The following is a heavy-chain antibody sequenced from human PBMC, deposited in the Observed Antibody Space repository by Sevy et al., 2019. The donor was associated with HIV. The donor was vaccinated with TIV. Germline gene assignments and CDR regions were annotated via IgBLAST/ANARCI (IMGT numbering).Heavy chain of an antibody. CDR3: ARKDDSVGSFDI. CDR2: TYYRSKWYN. CDR1: GDSVSSNSAV. D-gene: IGHD3-16*01. Sequence: SQTLSLTCAISGDSVSSNSAVWNWIRQSPSRGLEWLGRTYYRSKWYNDYTVSVKSRITINPDTSKIQCSLQLNSVTPEETAMYYCARKDDSVGSFDIWGQGTMVTVSS. J-gene: IGHJ3*02. V-gene: IGHV6-1*01.